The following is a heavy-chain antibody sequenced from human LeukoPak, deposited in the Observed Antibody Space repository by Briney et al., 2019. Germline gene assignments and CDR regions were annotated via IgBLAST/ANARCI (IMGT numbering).Heavy chain of an antibody. Sequence: PGGSLRLSCAASGFTFSSYAMHWVRQAPGKGLDWVAVISYDGSNKYYADSVKGRFTISRDNSKNTLYLQMNSLRAEDTAVYYCARGTQQQMDYWGQGTLVTVSS. CDR3: ARGTQQQMDY. D-gene: IGHD1/OR15-1a*01. CDR1: GFTFSSYA. J-gene: IGHJ4*02. V-gene: IGHV3-30-3*01. CDR2: ISYDGSNK.